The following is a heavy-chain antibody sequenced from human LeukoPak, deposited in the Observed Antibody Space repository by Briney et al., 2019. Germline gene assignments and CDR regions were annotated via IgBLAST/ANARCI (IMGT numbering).Heavy chain of an antibody. D-gene: IGHD6-13*01. CDR3: ARGVYIAAAQYGY. CDR1: GGSISSYY. Sequence: SETLSLTCTVSGGSISSYYWSWIRQPPGKGLEWIGYIYYSGTTNYNPSLKSRVTISVDTSKNQFSLKLSSVTAADTAVHYCARGVYIAAAQYGYWGQGTLVSVSS. CDR2: IYYSGTT. J-gene: IGHJ4*02. V-gene: IGHV4-59*01.